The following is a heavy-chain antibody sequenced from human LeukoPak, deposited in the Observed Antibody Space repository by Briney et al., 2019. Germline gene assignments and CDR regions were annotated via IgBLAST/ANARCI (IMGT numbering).Heavy chain of an antibody. CDR3: ARSLAAAGPDY. CDR1: GYTFTGYY. CDR2: INPSGGST. D-gene: IGHD6-13*01. Sequence: ASVKVSCKASGYTFTGYYMHWVRQAPGQGLEWMGIINPSGGSTSYAQKFQGRVTMTRDTSTSTVYMELSSLRSEDTAVYYCARSLAAAGPDYWGQGTLVTVSS. V-gene: IGHV1-46*01. J-gene: IGHJ4*02.